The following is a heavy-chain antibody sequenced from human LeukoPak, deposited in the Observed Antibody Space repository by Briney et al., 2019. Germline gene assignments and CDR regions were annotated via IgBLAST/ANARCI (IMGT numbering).Heavy chain of an antibody. CDR3: AKELGSSWYDY. CDR1: GFTFSSYG. J-gene: IGHJ4*02. V-gene: IGHV3-30*18. CDR2: ISYDGSNK. D-gene: IGHD6-13*01. Sequence: GGSLRLSCAASGFTFSSYGMHWVRQAPGKGLEWVAVISYDGSNKYYADSVKGRFTISRDNSKNTLYLQMNSLRAEDTAVYYCAKELGSSWYDYWGQGTLVTVSS.